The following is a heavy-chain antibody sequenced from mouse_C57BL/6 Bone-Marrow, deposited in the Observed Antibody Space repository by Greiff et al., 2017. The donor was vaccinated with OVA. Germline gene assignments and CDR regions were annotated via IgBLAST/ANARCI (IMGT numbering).Heavy chain of an antibody. CDR3: TREKLLRNYFDY. J-gene: IGHJ2*01. V-gene: IGHV5-9-1*02. CDR1: GFTFSSYA. CDR2: ISSGGDYI. D-gene: IGHD1-1*01. Sequence: EVMLVESGEGLVKPGGSLKLSCAASGFTFSSYAMSWVRQTPEKRLEWVAYISSGGDYIYYADTVKGRFTISRDNARNTLYLQMSSLKSEDTAMYYCTREKLLRNYFDYWGQGTTLTVSS.